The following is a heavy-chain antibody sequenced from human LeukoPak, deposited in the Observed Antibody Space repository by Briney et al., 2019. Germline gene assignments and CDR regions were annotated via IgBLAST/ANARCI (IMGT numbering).Heavy chain of an antibody. J-gene: IGHJ1*01. CDR2: ITPMFSTA. CDR3: ARDSSEFRSLIPH. V-gene: IGHV1-69*13. CDR1: GYTFISYG. D-gene: IGHD2-21*01. Sequence: SVKVSCKASGYTFISYGISWVRQAPGQGLEWMGGITPMFSTAKYAQKFQGRVSITADESTSTAYMELSSLRSEDTAVYYCARDSSEFRSLIPHWGQGTLVTVSS.